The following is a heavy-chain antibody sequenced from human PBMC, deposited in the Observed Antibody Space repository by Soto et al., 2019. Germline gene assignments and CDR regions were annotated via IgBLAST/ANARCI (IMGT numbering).Heavy chain of an antibody. V-gene: IGHV5-10-1*01. D-gene: IGHD2-2*01. CDR1: GYSFTSYW. CDR3: ARFPVVPAAITNNWFDP. CDR2: IDPSDSYT. J-gene: IGHJ5*01. Sequence: GESLKISCKGSGYSFTSYWISWVRQMPGKGLEWMGRIDPSDSYTNYNPSFQGHVTISADKSISTAYLQWSSLKASDTAMYYCARFPVVPAAITNNWFDPWGQGTLVTVSS.